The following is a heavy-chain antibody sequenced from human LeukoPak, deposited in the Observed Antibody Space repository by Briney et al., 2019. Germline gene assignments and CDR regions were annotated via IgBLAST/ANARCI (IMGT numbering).Heavy chain of an antibody. CDR2: INPNSGGT. Sequence: ASVKVSCTASGYTFTGYYMHWVRQAPGQGLEWMGWINPNSGGTNYAQKFQGRVTMTRDTSISTAYMELSRLRSDDTAVYYCARTTMVRGVIITGDYWGQGTLVTVSS. J-gene: IGHJ4*02. D-gene: IGHD3-10*01. CDR3: ARTTMVRGVIITGDY. CDR1: GYTFTGYY. V-gene: IGHV1-2*02.